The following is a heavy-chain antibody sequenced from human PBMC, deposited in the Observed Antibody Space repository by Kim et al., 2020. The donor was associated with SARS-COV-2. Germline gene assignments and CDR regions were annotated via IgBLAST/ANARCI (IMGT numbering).Heavy chain of an antibody. Sequence: ADSVKGRLTISRDKSKNTLYLQMNSLGAEDTAVYYCAKGGYSSSWYVDYWGQGTLVTVSS. J-gene: IGHJ4*02. D-gene: IGHD6-13*01. V-gene: IGHV3-23*01. CDR3: AKGGYSSSWYVDY.